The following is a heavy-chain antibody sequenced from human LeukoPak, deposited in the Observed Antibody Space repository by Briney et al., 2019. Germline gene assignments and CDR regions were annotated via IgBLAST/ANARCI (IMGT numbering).Heavy chain of an antibody. CDR3: ARDQYYGSGSPSFAY. Sequence: GASVKVSCKASGYTFTGYYMHWVRQAPGQGHEWMGWINPNSGGTSYAQKFQGRVTMTRDTSLSTAYMELSGLRSDDTAVYYCARDQYYGSGSPSFAYWGQGTLVTVSS. CDR1: GYTFTGYY. CDR2: INPNSGGT. J-gene: IGHJ4*02. D-gene: IGHD3-10*01. V-gene: IGHV1-2*02.